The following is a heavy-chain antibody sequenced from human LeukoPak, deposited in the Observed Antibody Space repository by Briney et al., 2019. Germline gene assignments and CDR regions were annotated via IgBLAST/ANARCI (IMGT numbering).Heavy chain of an antibody. CDR1: GGTFSSYA. D-gene: IGHD3-10*01. V-gene: IGHV1-69*13. CDR2: IIPIFGTA. CDR3: ARDRVIAPSRENAFDI. Sequence: SVTVSFKASGGTFSSYAISWVRQAPGQGLEWMGGIIPIFGTANYAQKFQGRVTITADESTSTAYMELSSLRSEDTAVYYCARDRVIAPSRENAFDIWGQGTMVTVSS. J-gene: IGHJ3*02.